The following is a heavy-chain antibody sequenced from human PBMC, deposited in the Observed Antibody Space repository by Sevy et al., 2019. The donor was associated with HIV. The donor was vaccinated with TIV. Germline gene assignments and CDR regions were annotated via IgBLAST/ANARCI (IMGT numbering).Heavy chain of an antibody. CDR1: GGTFSSYA. Sequence: ASVKVSCKASGGTFSSYAISWVRQAPGQELESMGGIIPIFGTANYAQKFQGRVTITADESTSTAYMELSSLRSEDTAVYYCARDKIVVVTAIPPPTYYYYGMDVWGQGTTVTVSS. CDR2: IIPIFGTA. V-gene: IGHV1-69*13. D-gene: IGHD2-21*02. CDR3: ARDKIVVVTAIPPPTYYYYGMDV. J-gene: IGHJ6*02.